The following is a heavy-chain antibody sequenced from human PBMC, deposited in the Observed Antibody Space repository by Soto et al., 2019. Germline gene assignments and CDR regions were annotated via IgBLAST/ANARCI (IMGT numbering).Heavy chain of an antibody. D-gene: IGHD1-1*01. CDR2: TSGDGSST. CDR3: AKSAHWNPTWFDP. Sequence: GGSLRLSCVASGFTFSRYAMTWVRQAPGKGLEWVSATSGDGSSTYFADSVKGRFIISRDNSKNTLYLQMNRLGAEDTAVYYCAKSAHWNPTWFDPWGQGTLVTVSS. V-gene: IGHV3-23*01. J-gene: IGHJ5*02. CDR1: GFTFSRYA.